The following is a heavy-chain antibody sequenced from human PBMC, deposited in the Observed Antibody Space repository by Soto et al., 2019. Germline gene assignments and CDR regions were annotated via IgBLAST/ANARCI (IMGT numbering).Heavy chain of an antibody. CDR3: VRDLHEPLATDALRVAN. Sequence: GGSLRLSCAASGFTFSSYEMHWVRQAPGKGLEWISYISSTGSGTLYADSVRGRFTMSRDNTKNSVSLQMSSLRAEDTAVYYCVRDLHEPLATDALRVANWGQGTQVTVSS. V-gene: IGHV3-48*03. J-gene: IGHJ4*02. CDR1: GFTFSSYE. D-gene: IGHD2-8*02. CDR2: ISSTGSGT.